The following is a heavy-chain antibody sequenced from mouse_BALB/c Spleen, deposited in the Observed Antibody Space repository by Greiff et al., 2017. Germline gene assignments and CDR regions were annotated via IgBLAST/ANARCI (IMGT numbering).Heavy chain of an antibody. V-gene: IGHV5-17*02. CDR1: GFTFSSFG. J-gene: IGHJ4*01. CDR3: ARSPSYYGSSYAMDY. D-gene: IGHD1-1*01. CDR2: ISSGSSTI. Sequence: EVQGVESGGGLVQPGGSRKLSCAASGFTFSSFGMHWVRQAPEKGLEWVAYISSGSSTIYYADTVKGRFTISRDNPKNTLFLQMTSLRSEDTAMYYCARSPSYYGSSYAMDYWGQGTSVTVSS.